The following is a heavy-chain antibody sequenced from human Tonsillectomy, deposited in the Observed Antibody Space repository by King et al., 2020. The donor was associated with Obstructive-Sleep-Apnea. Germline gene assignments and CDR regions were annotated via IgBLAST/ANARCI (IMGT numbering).Heavy chain of an antibody. V-gene: IGHV3-30-3*01. J-gene: IGHJ4*02. CDR3: ARDREYNFDN. Sequence: HVQLVESGGGVVQPGRSLRLSCAASRFTFSSYAMHWVRQAPGKGLEWVAVISYDGSNKYYADSVKGRFTISRDNSKNTLYLQMNSLRAEDTAAYYCARDREYNFDNWGQGTLVTVSS. CDR1: RFTFSSYA. CDR2: ISYDGSNK. D-gene: IGHD3-10*01.